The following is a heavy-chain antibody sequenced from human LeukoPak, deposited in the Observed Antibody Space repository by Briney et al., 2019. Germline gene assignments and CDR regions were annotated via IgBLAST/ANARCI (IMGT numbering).Heavy chain of an antibody. D-gene: IGHD1-26*01. Sequence: ASVKVSYKASGYTFTSYGIIWVRQAPGQGLEWMGWISAYNGDTNYAQKLQGRVTMTTDTSTSTAYMELRSVRVEDTAVYYCGRATRVGTRALRFWGQGNLVTVS. CDR3: GRATRVGTRALRF. V-gene: IGHV1-18*01. CDR2: ISAYNGDT. CDR1: GYTFTSYG. J-gene: IGHJ4*02.